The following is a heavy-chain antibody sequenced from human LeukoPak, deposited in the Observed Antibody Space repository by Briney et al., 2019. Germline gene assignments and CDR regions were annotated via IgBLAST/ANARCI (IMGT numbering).Heavy chain of an antibody. D-gene: IGHD2-2*01. J-gene: IGHJ3*02. CDR2: ISSSSSYI. CDR1: GFTFSSYS. V-gene: IGHV3-21*01. CDR3: ARGDPYEAMHRGNAFDI. Sequence: PGGSLRLSCAASGFTFSSYSMNWVRQAPGKGLEWVSSISSSSSYIYYADSVKGRFTISRDNAKNSLYLQMNSLRAEDTAVYYCARGDPYEAMHRGNAFDIWGQGTMVTVSS.